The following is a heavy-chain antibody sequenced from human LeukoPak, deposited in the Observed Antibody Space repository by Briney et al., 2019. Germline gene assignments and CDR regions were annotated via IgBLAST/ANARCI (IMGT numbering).Heavy chain of an antibody. CDR3: AREFRGSNNFDY. J-gene: IGHJ4*02. CDR2: ISGSDGDT. Sequence: PGGSLRLSCAASGFTFSSYAMHWVRQAPGKGLEWVSTISGSDGDTYYADSVKGRFTISRDNSKNTLYLQMNSLRAEDTAVYYCAREFRGSNNFDYWGQGTLVTVSS. D-gene: IGHD3-10*01. V-gene: IGHV3-23*01. CDR1: GFTFSSYA.